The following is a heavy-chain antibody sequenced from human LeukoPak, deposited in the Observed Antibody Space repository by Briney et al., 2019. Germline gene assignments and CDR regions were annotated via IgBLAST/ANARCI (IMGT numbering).Heavy chain of an antibody. Sequence: SGGSLRLSCAASGFTFDIYAMTWVRQAPGKGPEWVSGISASANSTYYADSVQGRFIISRDNSKNNLYLQMNSLRVDDMAVYYCARGPSCTSTSCYVIGALDIWGLGTTVTVSS. CDR1: GFTFDIYA. CDR3: ARGPSCTSTSCYVIGALDI. CDR2: ISASANST. J-gene: IGHJ3*02. V-gene: IGHV3-23*01. D-gene: IGHD2-2*01.